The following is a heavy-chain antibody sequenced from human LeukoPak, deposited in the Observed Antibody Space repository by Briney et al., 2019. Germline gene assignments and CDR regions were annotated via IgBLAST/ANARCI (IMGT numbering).Heavy chain of an antibody. D-gene: IGHD3-16*01. J-gene: IGHJ4*02. CDR3: ARVGDYALKD. V-gene: IGHV4-4*07. CDR2: IYSSGST. CDR1: GASISSYY. Sequence: SETLSLTCTVSGASISSYYWSWVRQPAGKGLESIGRIYSSGSTNYNPSLKSRVTMSVDTSKNQFSLKLSSVTAADTAVYYCARVGDYALKDWGQGTLVTVSS.